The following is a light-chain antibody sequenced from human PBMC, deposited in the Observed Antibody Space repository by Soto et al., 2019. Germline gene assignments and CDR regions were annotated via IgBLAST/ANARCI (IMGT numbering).Light chain of an antibody. CDR1: QSISSY. CDR3: QQSYSTPPT. V-gene: IGKV1-39*01. Sequence: DIQITQSPFSLSASVGDRVTITFRASQSISSYLNWYQQKPGKAPKLLIYTTSSLQSGVPSRFSGSGSGTDFTLTISSLQPEDFATYYCQQSYSTPPTFGQGTKWIS. CDR2: TTS. J-gene: IGKJ1*01.